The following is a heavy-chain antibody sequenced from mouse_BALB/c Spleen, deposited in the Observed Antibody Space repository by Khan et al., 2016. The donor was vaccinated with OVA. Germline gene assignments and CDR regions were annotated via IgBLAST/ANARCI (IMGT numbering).Heavy chain of an antibody. CDR1: GYSTTSGYA. J-gene: IGHJ2*01. Sequence: EVQLQESGPGLVKPSQSLSLTCTVTGYSTTSGYAWNWIRQFPGNKLEWMGYISYSGVTSYTPSLKSRISITRDTSKNQFFLQLNSVTTKDTATYYCARGNYYGYYFDYWGQGTTLTVSS. V-gene: IGHV3-2*02. CDR2: ISYSGVT. D-gene: IGHD1-1*01. CDR3: ARGNYYGYYFDY.